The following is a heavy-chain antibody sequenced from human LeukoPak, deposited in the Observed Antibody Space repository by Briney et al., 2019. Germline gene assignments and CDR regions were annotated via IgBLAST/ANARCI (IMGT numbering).Heavy chain of an antibody. CDR2: INTNTGNP. D-gene: IGHD2-21*01. J-gene: IGHJ4*02. CDR3: AVSVMNGGDCFDY. Sequence: GASVKVSCKASGYAFTSYAMNWVRQAPGQGLEWMGWINTNTGNPTYAQGFTGRFVFSLDTSVSTAYLQISSLKAEDTAVYYCAVSVMNGGDCFDYWGQGTLVTVSS. V-gene: IGHV7-4-1*02. CDR1: GYAFTSYA.